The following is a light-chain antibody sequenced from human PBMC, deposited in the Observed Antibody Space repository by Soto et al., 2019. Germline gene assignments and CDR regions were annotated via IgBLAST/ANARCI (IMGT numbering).Light chain of an antibody. J-gene: IGKJ2*01. CDR1: QGIGNG. Sequence: DLQMTQSPSSLSASVGDRVTITCRTSQGIGNGLGWYQQKPGKAPKRLIYAASSLQSGVPSRFSGSGSGTAFTLTISSLQPEDFATYYCLQYDTFPHTFGQGTKLEIK. CDR3: LQYDTFPHT. V-gene: IGKV1-17*01. CDR2: AAS.